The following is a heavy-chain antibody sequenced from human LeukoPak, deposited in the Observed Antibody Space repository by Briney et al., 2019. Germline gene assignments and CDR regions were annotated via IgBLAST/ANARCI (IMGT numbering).Heavy chain of an antibody. Sequence: GGSLRLSCAASGFIFSRYWMSWDRQAPGKGLEWVANIKQDGSEKYYVDSVKGRFTISRDNAKNSLYLQMNSLRAEDTAVYYCAREAAAAHPDYWGQGTLVVVSA. CDR3: AREAAAAHPDY. J-gene: IGHJ4*02. V-gene: IGHV3-7*05. CDR1: GFIFSRYW. D-gene: IGHD6-13*01. CDR2: IKQDGSEK.